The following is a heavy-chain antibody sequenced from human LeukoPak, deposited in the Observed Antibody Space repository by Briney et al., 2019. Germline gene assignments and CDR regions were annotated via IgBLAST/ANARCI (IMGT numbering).Heavy chain of an antibody. CDR3: AKSRAGYYNFDF. CDR2: IWYDGSNK. Sequence: GGSLRLSCAASGFTFSSYGMHWVRQAPVKGLEWVAVIWYDGSNKYYADSVKGRFTISRDNSKNTLYLQMNSLRAEDTAVYYCAKSRAGYYNFDFWGQGTLVTVSS. V-gene: IGHV3-33*06. CDR1: GFTFSSYG. J-gene: IGHJ4*02. D-gene: IGHD2-15*01.